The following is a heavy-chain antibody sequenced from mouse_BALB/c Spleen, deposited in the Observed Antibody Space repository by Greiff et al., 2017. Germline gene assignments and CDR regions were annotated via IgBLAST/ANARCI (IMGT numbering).Heavy chain of an antibody. J-gene: IGHJ4*01. CDR1: GYTFTSYW. Sequence: QVQLKESGAELARPGASVKLSCKASGYTFTSYWMQWVKQRPGQGLEWIGAIYPGDGDTRYTQKFKGKATLTADKSSSTAYMQLSSLASEDSAVYYCARRRNDYDGYAMDYWGQGTSVTVSS. D-gene: IGHD2-4*01. V-gene: IGHV1-87*01. CDR3: ARRRNDYDGYAMDY. CDR2: IYPGDGDT.